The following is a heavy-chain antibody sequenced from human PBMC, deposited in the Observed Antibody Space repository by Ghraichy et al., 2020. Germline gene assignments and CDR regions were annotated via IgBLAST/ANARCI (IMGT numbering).Heavy chain of an antibody. CDR2: ISSSGRII. CDR1: GFTFSSYE. CDR3: AREGDPSKWLDP. V-gene: IGHV3-48*03. Sequence: GGSLRLSCAASGFTFSSYEMNWVRQAPGKGLEWVSYISSSGRIIYYADSVRGRFTISRDNAKNSLYLQMNSLRAEDTAVYYCAREGDPSKWLDPWGQGTLVTVSS. J-gene: IGHJ5*02. D-gene: IGHD2-21*02.